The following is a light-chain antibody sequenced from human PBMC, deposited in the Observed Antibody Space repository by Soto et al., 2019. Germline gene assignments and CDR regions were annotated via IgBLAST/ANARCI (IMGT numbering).Light chain of an antibody. Sequence: DIQMTQSPSSLSASVVDRVTITCRASQSISSFLNWYQQKPGKAPRLLIYAASSLQSGVPSRFSACGSGTDFTLTISSLQPEDFATYYCQQSYSTPETFGNGTKVDIK. CDR3: QQSYSTPET. V-gene: IGKV1-39*01. CDR2: AAS. J-gene: IGKJ1*01. CDR1: QSISSF.